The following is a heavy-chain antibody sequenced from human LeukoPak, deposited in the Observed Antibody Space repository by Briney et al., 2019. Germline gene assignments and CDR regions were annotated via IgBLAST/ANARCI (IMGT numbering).Heavy chain of an antibody. CDR3: ARGLQLWLHFFDY. D-gene: IGHD5-18*01. CDR1: GGSFSGYY. CDR2: INHSGST. Sequence: SETLSLTCAVYGGSFSGYYWSWIRQPPGKGLEWIGEINHSGSTNYNPSLKSRVTISVDMSKNQFSLKLSSVTAADTAVYYCARGLQLWLHFFDYWGQGTLVTVSS. J-gene: IGHJ4*02. V-gene: IGHV4-34*01.